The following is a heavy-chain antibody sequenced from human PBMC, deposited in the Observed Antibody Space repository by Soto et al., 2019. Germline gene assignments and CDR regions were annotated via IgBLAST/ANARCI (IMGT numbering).Heavy chain of an antibody. Sequence: QVQLVESGGGVVQPGRSLRLSCAASGFTFSSYGMHWVRQAPGKGLEWVAVISYDGSNKYYADSVKGRFTISRDNSKNTLYLQMNSLRAEDTAVYYCAKDLEQLVPHYPYGMDVWGQGTTVTVSS. D-gene: IGHD6-13*01. CDR1: GFTFSSYG. CDR3: AKDLEQLVPHYPYGMDV. J-gene: IGHJ6*02. CDR2: ISYDGSNK. V-gene: IGHV3-30*18.